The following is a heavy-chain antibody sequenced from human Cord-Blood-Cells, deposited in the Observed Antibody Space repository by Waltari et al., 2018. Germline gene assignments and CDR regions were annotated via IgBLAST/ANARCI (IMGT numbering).Heavy chain of an antibody. J-gene: IGHJ4*02. Sequence: QLQLQESGPGLVKPSETLSLTCPVSVGSISSSSYHWRWLRPPPGKGLEWIGSIYYSGSTYYNPSLKSRVTISVDTSKNQFSLKLSSVTAADTAVYYCAESATVVTPYYFDYWGQGTLVTVSS. CDR2: IYYSGST. CDR1: VGSISSSSYH. D-gene: IGHD4-17*01. CDR3: AESATVVTPYYFDY. V-gene: IGHV4-39*01.